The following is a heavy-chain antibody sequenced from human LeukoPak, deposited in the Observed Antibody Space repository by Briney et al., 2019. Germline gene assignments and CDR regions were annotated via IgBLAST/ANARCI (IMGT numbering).Heavy chain of an antibody. CDR1: GYTFTSYG. V-gene: IGHV1-18*01. Sequence: GDSVKVSCKASGYTFTSYGITWVRQAPGQGLEWMAWINTYNGKTNYARKVQDRVTLATDTSTRTADMELRTLTSDDTAVYYCARGKVTTPPYYYGLDVWGQGTTVIVSS. J-gene: IGHJ6*02. CDR2: INTYNGKT. CDR3: ARGKVTTPPYYYGLDV. D-gene: IGHD2-21*02.